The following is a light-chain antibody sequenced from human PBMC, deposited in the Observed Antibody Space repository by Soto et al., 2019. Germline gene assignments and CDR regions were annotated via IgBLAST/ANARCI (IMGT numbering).Light chain of an antibody. Sequence: QSALTQPASVSGSPGQSITIFCTGTSSDGGGYNYVSWYQQYPGKAPKLMIYEVNNRLSGVSNRFSGSKSGNTASLTISGLQADDEADYYCSSYTTDKTRVFGGGTQLTVL. CDR3: SSYTTDKTRV. CDR1: SSDGGGYNY. CDR2: EVN. V-gene: IGLV2-14*01. J-gene: IGLJ2*01.